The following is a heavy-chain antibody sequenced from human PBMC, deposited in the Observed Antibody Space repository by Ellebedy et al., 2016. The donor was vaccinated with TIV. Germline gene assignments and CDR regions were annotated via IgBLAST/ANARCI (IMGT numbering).Heavy chain of an antibody. V-gene: IGHV3-66*01. D-gene: IGHD3-10*01. Sequence: GGSLRLSCTASGFNVSTFFMSWVRQAPGKGLEWVSVIYGGGSTYYADSVKGRFIISRDNSKNTLYLQMNSLRAEDTAVYYCARDGSGSYGAAYGMDVWGQGTTVTVSS. J-gene: IGHJ6*02. CDR2: IYGGGST. CDR3: ARDGSGSYGAAYGMDV. CDR1: GFNVSTFF.